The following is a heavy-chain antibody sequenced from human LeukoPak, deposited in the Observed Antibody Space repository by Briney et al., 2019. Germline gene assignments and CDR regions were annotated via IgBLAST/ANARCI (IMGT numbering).Heavy chain of an antibody. Sequence: GGSLRLSCAASGFTFSTYAMSWVRQAPGKGLEWVSAISGGGDSTYYADSVKGRFTISRDNSKNTLYLQMNSLRAEDTAIYYCAKRDSSGWFYFDYWGQGTLVTVSA. V-gene: IGHV3-23*01. CDR2: ISGGGDST. D-gene: IGHD6-19*01. CDR3: AKRDSSGWFYFDY. CDR1: GFTFSTYA. J-gene: IGHJ4*02.